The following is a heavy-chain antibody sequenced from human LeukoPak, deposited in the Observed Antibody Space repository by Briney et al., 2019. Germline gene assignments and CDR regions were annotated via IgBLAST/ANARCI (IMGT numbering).Heavy chain of an antibody. CDR1: GGSFTPYY. CDR3: ARDRYYYDSSGYLYFDY. D-gene: IGHD3-22*01. V-gene: IGHV4-4*07. Sequence: RPSETLSLTCTVSGGSFTPYYWSWIRQPAGKGLEWIGRIHTSGSTNYNPSLKSRVTMSVDTSKNQFSLKLSSVTAADTAVYYCARDRYYYDSSGYLYFDYWGQGTLVTVSS. J-gene: IGHJ4*02. CDR2: IHTSGST.